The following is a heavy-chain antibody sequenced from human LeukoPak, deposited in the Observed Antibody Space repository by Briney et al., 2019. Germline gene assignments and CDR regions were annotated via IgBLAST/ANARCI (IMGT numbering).Heavy chain of an antibody. CDR1: GFTLSKYG. J-gene: IGHJ6*03. V-gene: IGHV3-48*04. CDR2: IRNSNSSI. D-gene: IGHD5-18*01. CDR3: ARVPSGYTLGYGYYYYYMDV. Sequence: GGALILSSAVPGFTLSKYGMTRVPQAPGKGLERGSYIRNSNSSIYCADSVKGRFTISRDNAMDSLYLQMNSLRAEDTAVYFCARVPSGYTLGYGYYYYYMDVWGKGTTVTVSS.